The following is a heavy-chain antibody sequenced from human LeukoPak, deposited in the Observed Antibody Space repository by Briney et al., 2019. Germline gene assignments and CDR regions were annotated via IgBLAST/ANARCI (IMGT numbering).Heavy chain of an antibody. D-gene: IGHD3-10*01. CDR2: ISYSGST. CDR1: GGSVSSSSYY. Sequence: TSETLSLTCTVSGGSVSSSSYYWGWVRQPPGKGLEWIGTISYSGSTYYNPSLKSRVTISVDTSNNQFSLKLTSVTAADTAVYYCARQGGSGRSLDYWGRGTLVTVSS. J-gene: IGHJ4*02. V-gene: IGHV4-39*01. CDR3: ARQGGSGRSLDY.